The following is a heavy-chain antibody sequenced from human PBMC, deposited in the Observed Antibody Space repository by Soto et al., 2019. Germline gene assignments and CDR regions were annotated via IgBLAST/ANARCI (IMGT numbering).Heavy chain of an antibody. Sequence: GASVKVSCKASGYTFTSYGISWVRQAPGQGLEWMGWISAYNGNTNYAQKLQGRVTMTTDTSTSTAYMELRSLRSDDTAVYYCARDPVVGATQNYYYGMDVWGQGTTVTV. CDR1: GYTFTSYG. J-gene: IGHJ6*02. D-gene: IGHD1-26*01. CDR2: ISAYNGNT. CDR3: ARDPVVGATQNYYYGMDV. V-gene: IGHV1-18*01.